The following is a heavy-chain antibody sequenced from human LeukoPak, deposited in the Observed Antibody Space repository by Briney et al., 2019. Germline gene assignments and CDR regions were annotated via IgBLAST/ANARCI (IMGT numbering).Heavy chain of an antibody. Sequence: GGSLRLSCAASGFTFSSYSMNWVRQVPGKGLEWVSSISSSSSYIYYADSVKGRFTISRDNAKNSLYLQMNSLRAEDTAVYYCARVGTSYYGMDVWGQGTTVTVSS. CDR3: ARVGTSYYGMDV. CDR1: GFTFSSYS. D-gene: IGHD2-2*01. V-gene: IGHV3-21*01. J-gene: IGHJ6*02. CDR2: ISSSSSYI.